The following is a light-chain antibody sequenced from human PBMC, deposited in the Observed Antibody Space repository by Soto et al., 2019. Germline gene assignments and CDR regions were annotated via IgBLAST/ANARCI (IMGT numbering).Light chain of an antibody. V-gene: IGLV1-44*01. CDR1: TSNIGSNT. Sequence: QSVLTQTPSASGTPGQTITMSCSGSTSNIGSNTVTCYQQFPGSAPKVLIYVNNQRRSGVPDRFSGSKSGTSAFLAITGLQSEDEADYYCATWDDSLNGLIFGGGTKVTVL. CDR3: ATWDDSLNGLI. J-gene: IGLJ2*01. CDR2: VNN.